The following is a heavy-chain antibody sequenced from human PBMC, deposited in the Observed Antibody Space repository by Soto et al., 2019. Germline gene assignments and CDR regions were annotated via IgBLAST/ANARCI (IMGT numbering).Heavy chain of an antibody. J-gene: IGHJ6*01. CDR2: ISYDGSNK. Sequence: GGSLRLSCAASGFTFSSYAMHWVRQAPGKGLEWVAVISYDGSNKYYADSVKGRFTISRDNSKNTLYLQMNSLRAEDTAVYYCARESRYCSSTSCYYYYSGMDVWGQGTKVTVSS. V-gene: IGHV3-30-3*01. CDR1: GFTFSSYA. CDR3: ARESRYCSSTSCYYYYSGMDV. D-gene: IGHD2-2*01.